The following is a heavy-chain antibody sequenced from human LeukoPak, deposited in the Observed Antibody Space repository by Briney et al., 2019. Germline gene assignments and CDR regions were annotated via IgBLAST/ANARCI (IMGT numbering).Heavy chain of an antibody. V-gene: IGHV4-31*03. D-gene: IGHD4-11*01. J-gene: IGHJ5*02. CDR3: AGGSNYNWFDP. CDR1: GGSITSGGYY. CDR2: IYYSGST. Sequence: PSQTLSLTCSVSGGSITSGGYYCSWIRQHPGKGLEWIGYIYYSGSTYYNPSLKSRVTISVDTSKNQFSLTLSSVTAADTAVYYCAGGSNYNWFDPWGQGTLVTVSS.